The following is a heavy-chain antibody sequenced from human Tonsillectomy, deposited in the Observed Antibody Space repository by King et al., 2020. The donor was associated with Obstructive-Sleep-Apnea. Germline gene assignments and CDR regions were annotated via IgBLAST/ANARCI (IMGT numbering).Heavy chain of an antibody. CDR1: GYTFTGYY. J-gene: IGHJ4*02. V-gene: IGHV1-46*01. CDR2: IDPSGGST. CDR3: ARGAETFAY. D-gene: IGHD1-14*01. Sequence: VQLVQSGAEVKKPGASVKVSCKASGYTFTGYYMHWVRQAPGQGLEWMAIIDPSGGSTDYAQKFQGRVTLTKATSTSTVYMDLGSLRSEDTAVYYWARGAETFAYWGQGTLVTVAS.